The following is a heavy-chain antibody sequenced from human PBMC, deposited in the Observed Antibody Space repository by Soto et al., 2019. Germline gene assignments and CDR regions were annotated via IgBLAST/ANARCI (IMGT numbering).Heavy chain of an antibody. CDR3: MLGSGWKDFDY. CDR1: GGSITSSSYY. V-gene: IGHV4-39*01. Sequence: SETLSLTCTVSGGSITSSSYYWGWIRQPPGKGLEWIGSIYYSGSTYHNPSLKSRVTISVDTSKNQFSLKLSSVTAADTAVYYCMLGSGWKDFDYWGQGTLVTVSS. D-gene: IGHD3-22*01. J-gene: IGHJ4*02. CDR2: IYYSGST.